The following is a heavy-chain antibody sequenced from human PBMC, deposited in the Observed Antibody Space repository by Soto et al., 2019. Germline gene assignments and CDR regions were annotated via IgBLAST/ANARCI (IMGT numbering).Heavy chain of an antibody. CDR3: AMACGGAYDDFEI. Sequence: QVQLVESGGGVVQPGRSLRLSCAASGFTFSSYAMHWVRQAPGKGLEWVSVITYGEGNKYYADSVKGLFTISRDSSKNPLYLQMNSLRAEDTAVYYLAMACGGAYDDFEIWFQGTMVTVSS. CDR2: ITYGEGNK. CDR1: GFTFSSYA. D-gene: IGHD2-21*01. J-gene: IGHJ3*02. V-gene: IGHV3-30-3*01.